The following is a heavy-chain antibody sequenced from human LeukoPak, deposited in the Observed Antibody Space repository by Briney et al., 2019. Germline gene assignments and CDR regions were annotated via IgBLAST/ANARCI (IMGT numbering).Heavy chain of an antibody. CDR1: GGTLSSYA. D-gene: IGHD3-10*01. CDR2: IIPIFGTA. V-gene: IGHV1-69*01. J-gene: IGHJ6*02. CDR3: ARNGGPRVRDYYYGMDV. Sequence: APVKVSCKASGGTLSSYAISWVRQAPGQGLEWVGGIIPIFGTANYAQKFQGRVTITADESTSTAYMELSSLRSEDTAVYYCARNGGPRVRDYYYGMDVWGQGTTVTVSS.